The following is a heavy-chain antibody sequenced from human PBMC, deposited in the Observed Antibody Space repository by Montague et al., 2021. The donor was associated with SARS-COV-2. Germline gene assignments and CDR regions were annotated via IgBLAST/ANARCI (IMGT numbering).Heavy chain of an antibody. J-gene: IGHJ3*02. Sequence: SETLSLTRTVSGGSISSYYWSWIRQPPGKGLEWIGYIYYSGSTNYNPSLKSRVTISVDTSKNQFSLKLSSVTAADTAVYYCARGSGWMGNAFDIWGQGTMVTVPS. CDR3: ARGSGWMGNAFDI. CDR1: GGSISSYY. D-gene: IGHD6-19*01. V-gene: IGHV4-59*01. CDR2: IYYSGST.